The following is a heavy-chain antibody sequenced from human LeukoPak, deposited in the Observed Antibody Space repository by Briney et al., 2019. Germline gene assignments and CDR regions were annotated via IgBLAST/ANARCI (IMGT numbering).Heavy chain of an antibody. CDR2: IIPIFGTA. CDR3: ARGRYCSSTSCSPSFYFDF. CDR1: GGTFSSYA. V-gene: IGHV1-69*13. Sequence: ASVKVSCKASGGTFSSYAISWVRQAPGQGLEWMGGIIPIFGTANYAQKFQGRVTITADESTSTAYMELRSLRSDDTAVYYCARGRYCSSTSCSPSFYFDFWGQGTLVTVSS. D-gene: IGHD2-2*01. J-gene: IGHJ4*02.